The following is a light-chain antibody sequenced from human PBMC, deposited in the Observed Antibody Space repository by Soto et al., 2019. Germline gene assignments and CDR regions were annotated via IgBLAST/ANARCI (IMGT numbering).Light chain of an antibody. CDR1: QSVSSTY. CDR3: QQYGSSPRT. Sequence: EMALTQSPGTLSLSPGERATLSCRASQSVSSTYLAWYQQKPGQAPRRLIYGASSKATGIPDRCSGSGSGTDFKLTISRLEPEDFAVYYCQQYGSSPRTFGQGTNVHIK. V-gene: IGKV3-20*01. CDR2: GAS. J-gene: IGKJ1*01.